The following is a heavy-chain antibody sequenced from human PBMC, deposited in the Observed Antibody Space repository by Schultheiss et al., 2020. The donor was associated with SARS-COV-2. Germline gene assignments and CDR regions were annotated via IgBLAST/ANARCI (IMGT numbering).Heavy chain of an antibody. V-gene: IGHV4-34*09. CDR2: IYYSGST. J-gene: IGHJ6*02. Sequence: LRLSCAVYGGSFSGYYWSWIRQPAGKGLEWIGSIYYSGSTNYNPSLKSRVTISVDTSKNQFSLKLSSVTAADTAVYYCARSFSWPSKYYYYYGMDVWGQGTTVTVS. D-gene: IGHD6-13*01. CDR3: ARSFSWPSKYYYYYGMDV. CDR1: GGSFSGYY.